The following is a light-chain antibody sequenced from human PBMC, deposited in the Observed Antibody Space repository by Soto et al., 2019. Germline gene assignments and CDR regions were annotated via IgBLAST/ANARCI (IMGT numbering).Light chain of an antibody. V-gene: IGKV1-5*01. J-gene: IGKJ5*01. Sequence: DIQMTHSQSTLSASVGDMFTISCRASQSLNNYLAWYQQKPGKAPKLLIYDASTLERGVPSRFSGTGSGTEFTLTISSLQPDDFATYYCQQYYRSSINFGQGKQLEI. CDR3: QQYYRSSIN. CDR2: DAS. CDR1: QSLNNY.